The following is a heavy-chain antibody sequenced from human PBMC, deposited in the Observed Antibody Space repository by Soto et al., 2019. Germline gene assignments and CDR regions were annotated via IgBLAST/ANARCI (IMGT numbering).Heavy chain of an antibody. CDR1: CGSVISGSYY. CDR2: IYHGVST. V-gene: IGHV4-39*02. CDR3: ARVGPWVPYYYDSSPYTFENWFDP. J-gene: IGHJ5*02. Sequence: SEPLSLTYTVSCGSVISGSYYWIWLRQPPGKGLELIVSIYHGVSTYYNPSLNSRVTLSIDMTNNHVSLILNSVTAADTAVYYCARVGPWVPYYYDSSPYTFENWFDPWGQGTLVTVSS. D-gene: IGHD3-22*01.